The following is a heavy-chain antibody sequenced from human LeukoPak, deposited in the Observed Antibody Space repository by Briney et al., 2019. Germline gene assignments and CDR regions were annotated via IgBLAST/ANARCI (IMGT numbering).Heavy chain of an antibody. CDR3: ARDASRYCSGGNCYSGLLGYFDY. CDR1: GFTFSSYN. Sequence: TGGSLRLSCAASGFTFSSYNMNWVRQAPGKGLEWVSYISRSGSTIEFADSVKGRFTISRDNAKNSLYLQMSSLRAEDTAVYYCARDASRYCSGGNCYSGLLGYFDYWGQGTLVTVSS. J-gene: IGHJ4*02. CDR2: ISRSGSTI. V-gene: IGHV3-48*01. D-gene: IGHD2-15*01.